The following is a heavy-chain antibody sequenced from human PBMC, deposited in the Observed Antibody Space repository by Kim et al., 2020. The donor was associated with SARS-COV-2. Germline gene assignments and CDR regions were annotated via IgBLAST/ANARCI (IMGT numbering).Heavy chain of an antibody. D-gene: IGHD1-20*01. Sequence: NYAHKFQGRVTITADESTSTAYMELSSLRSEATAVYYCASLGITGTTFDYWGQGTLVTVSS. J-gene: IGHJ4*02. CDR3: ASLGITGTTFDY. V-gene: IGHV1-69*01.